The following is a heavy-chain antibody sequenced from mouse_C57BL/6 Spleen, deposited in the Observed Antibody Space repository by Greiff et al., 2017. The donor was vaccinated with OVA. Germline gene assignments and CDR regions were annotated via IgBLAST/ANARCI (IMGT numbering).Heavy chain of an antibody. J-gene: IGHJ1*03. D-gene: IGHD1-1*01. V-gene: IGHV1-64*01. CDR2: IHPNSGST. Sequence: QVQLQQPGAELVKPGASVKLSCKASGYTFTSYWMHWVKQRPGQGLEWIGMIHPNSGSTNYNEKFKSKATLTVDKSSSTAYMQLSSLTSEDSAVYYCARDYYGSSYALVYFDVWGTGTTVTVSS. CDR1: GYTFTSYW. CDR3: ARDYYGSSYALVYFDV.